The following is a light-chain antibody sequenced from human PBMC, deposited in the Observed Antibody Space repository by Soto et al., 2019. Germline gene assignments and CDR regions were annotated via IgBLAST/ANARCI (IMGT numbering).Light chain of an antibody. CDR3: QQYNSFSPLT. V-gene: IGKV1-5*01. Sequence: DIQMTQSPSTLSAAVGDRVTITCRASQSISIWLAWYQRKPGKAPNLLIYDASSLQSGVPSRFSGSGSGTEFTLTISGLQPDDFATYYCQQYNSFSPLTFGQGTKVEIK. J-gene: IGKJ2*01. CDR2: DAS. CDR1: QSISIW.